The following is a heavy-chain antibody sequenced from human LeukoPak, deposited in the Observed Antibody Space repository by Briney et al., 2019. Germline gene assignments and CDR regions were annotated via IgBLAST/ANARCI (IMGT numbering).Heavy chain of an antibody. CDR2: ISYDGSNK. CDR1: GFTFSSYA. J-gene: IGHJ4*02. V-gene: IGHV3-30-3*01. Sequence: GGSLRLSCAASGFTFSSYAMHWVRQAPGKGLEWVAVISYDGSNKYYADSVKGRFTISRDNSKNTLYLQMNSLRAEDTAVYYCARDKGFNYFDYWGQGTLVTVSS. CDR3: ARDKGFNYFDY.